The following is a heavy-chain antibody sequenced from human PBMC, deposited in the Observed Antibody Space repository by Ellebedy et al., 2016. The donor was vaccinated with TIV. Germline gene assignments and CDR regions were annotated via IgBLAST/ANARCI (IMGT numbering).Heavy chain of an antibody. D-gene: IGHD3-16*02. Sequence: AASVKVSCKASGYTFTDYYMHWVRQAPGQGLEWMGWINPKRGGTNYGQKFQGRVTMTTSHSTAYMELSRLRSDDTAVYYCTRSTDYDYLWGSYRPDFDYWGQGTLVIVSS. V-gene: IGHV1-2*02. CDR3: TRSTDYDYLWGSYRPDFDY. CDR2: INPKRGGT. CDR1: GYTFTDYY. J-gene: IGHJ4*02.